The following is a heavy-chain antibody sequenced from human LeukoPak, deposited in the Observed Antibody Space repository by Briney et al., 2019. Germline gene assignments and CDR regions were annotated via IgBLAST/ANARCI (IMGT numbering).Heavy chain of an antibody. CDR3: ARAPLGYCSGGSCYDLDY. CDR2: INPGGSSI. CDR1: GFAFSSYW. V-gene: IGHV3-74*01. J-gene: IGHJ4*02. Sequence: GGSLRLSCAASGFAFSSYWMHWVRQVPGKGLVWVARINPGGSSITYADSVKGRFTISRDNAKNSLYLQMNSLRAEDTAVYYCARAPLGYCSGGSCYDLDYWGQGTLVTVSS. D-gene: IGHD2-15*01.